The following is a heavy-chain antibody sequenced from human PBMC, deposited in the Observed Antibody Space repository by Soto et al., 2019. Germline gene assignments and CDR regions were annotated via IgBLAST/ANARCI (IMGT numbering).Heavy chain of an antibody. V-gene: IGHV3-30-3*01. J-gene: IGHJ6*02. D-gene: IGHD3-10*01. CDR3: ARDRGEGNYYYYGMDV. CDR1: GFTFSSYA. Sequence: QVQLVESGGGVVQPGRSLRLSCAASGFTFSSYAMHWVRQAPGKGLEWVAVISYDGSNKYYADSVKGRFTISRDNSKNPLYLQRNSLRAEDTAVYYCARDRGEGNYYYYGMDVWGQGTTVTVSS. CDR2: ISYDGSNK.